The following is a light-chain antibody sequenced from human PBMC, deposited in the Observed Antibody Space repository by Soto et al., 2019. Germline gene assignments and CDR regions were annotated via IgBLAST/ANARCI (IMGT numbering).Light chain of an antibody. CDR1: QSVSSS. J-gene: IGKJ5*01. CDR3: QQYNNCPPNT. Sequence: VMTQSPVTLSVTPEERATLSCRANQSVSSSCAWYQQKTDQAPSRRFYGAVTSATGVPARFSGTGSGTEFTLTISSLYNEEITLYYGQQYNNCPPNTFGEG. V-gene: IGKV3-15*01. CDR2: GAV.